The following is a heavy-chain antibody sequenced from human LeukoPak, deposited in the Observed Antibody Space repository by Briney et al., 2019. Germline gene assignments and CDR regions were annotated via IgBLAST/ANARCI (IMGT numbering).Heavy chain of an antibody. V-gene: IGHV4-59*01. CDR1: GGSINNYF. CDR3: ARGQSRFYYGLDV. Sequence: SETLSLTCTVSGGSINNYFWSWIRQPPGQGLEWIGYIYNSGTTTYNPSLKSRVTISEDTSKKHIYMRLSSVTDADTAVYYCARGQSRFYYGLDVWGQGTTVTVSS. CDR2: IYNSGTT. D-gene: IGHD4-11*01. J-gene: IGHJ6*02.